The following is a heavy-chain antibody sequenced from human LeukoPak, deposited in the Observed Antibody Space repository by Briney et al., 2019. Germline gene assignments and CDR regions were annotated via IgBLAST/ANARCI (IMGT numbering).Heavy chain of an antibody. Sequence: SETLSLTCTVSGGSISSYYWSWIRQPPGKGLEWIGYIYYSGSTNYNPSLKSRVTISVDTSKNQFSLKLSSVTAADTAVYYCARGGSWSLIFDYWGQGTLVTVSS. V-gene: IGHV4-59*01. D-gene: IGHD6-13*01. CDR1: GGSISSYY. CDR2: IYYSGST. J-gene: IGHJ4*02. CDR3: ARGGSWSLIFDY.